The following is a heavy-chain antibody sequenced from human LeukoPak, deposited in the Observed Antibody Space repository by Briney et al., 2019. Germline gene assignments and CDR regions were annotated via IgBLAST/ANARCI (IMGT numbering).Heavy chain of an antibody. Sequence: SETLSLTCTVSGGSISSSSYYWGWIRQPPGKGLEWIGSIYYSGSTYYNPSLKSRVTISVHTSTNQSSLKLSSVTAADTAVYYCASLVYCSSTSCYNYYYYYMDVWGKGTTVTVSS. V-gene: IGHV4-39*01. J-gene: IGHJ6*03. CDR3: ASLVYCSSTSCYNYYYYYMDV. CDR1: GGSISSSSYY. D-gene: IGHD2-2*02. CDR2: IYYSGST.